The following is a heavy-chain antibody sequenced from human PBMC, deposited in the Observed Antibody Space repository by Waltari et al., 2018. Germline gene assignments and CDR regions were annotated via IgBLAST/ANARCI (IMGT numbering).Heavy chain of an antibody. CDR2: ISDSGVIT. J-gene: IGHJ4*02. Sequence: EEHLLASGGGLARPGGSLRPSCAASGFNFIRYAMSWVRQAPGKGLEWVSGISDSGVITKYADSVKGRFTVSRDNSKNTVFLHLNSLRAEDTAIYYCARHLYSIDYLELAKWGQGTLVTVSS. CDR3: ARHLYSIDYLELAK. V-gene: IGHV3-23*01. CDR1: GFNFIRYA. D-gene: IGHD3-22*01.